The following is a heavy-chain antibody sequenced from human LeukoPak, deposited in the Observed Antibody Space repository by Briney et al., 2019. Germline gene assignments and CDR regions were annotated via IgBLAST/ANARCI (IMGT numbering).Heavy chain of an antibody. Sequence: ASVKVSCKASGYTFSGYYIHWVRQAPGQGLEWMGWINPNSGGTNYAQKFQGRVTMTRDTSISTAYMELSRLKSDDTAVYCCARDQGRRVWYNWNYGEDAFDIWGQGTMVTVSS. CDR2: INPNSGGT. CDR3: ARDQGRRVWYNWNYGEDAFDI. J-gene: IGHJ3*02. CDR1: GYTFSGYY. D-gene: IGHD1-7*01. V-gene: IGHV1-2*02.